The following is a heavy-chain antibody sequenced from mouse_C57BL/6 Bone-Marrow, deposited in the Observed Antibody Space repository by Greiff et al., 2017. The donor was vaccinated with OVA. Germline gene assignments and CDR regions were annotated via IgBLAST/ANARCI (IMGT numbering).Heavy chain of an antibody. CDR1: GFSLTSYG. J-gene: IGHJ1*03. CDR3: ARSDYYSLWYFDV. CDR2: IWSDGST. V-gene: IGHV2-6*03. Sequence: QVQLQQSGPGLVAPSQSLSITCTVSGFSLTSYGVHWVRQPPGKGLEWLVVIWSDGSTTYNSALKSRLSISKDNSKSQVFLKMNSLQTDDTAMYSCARSDYYSLWYFDVWGTGTTVTVSS. D-gene: IGHD2-1*01.